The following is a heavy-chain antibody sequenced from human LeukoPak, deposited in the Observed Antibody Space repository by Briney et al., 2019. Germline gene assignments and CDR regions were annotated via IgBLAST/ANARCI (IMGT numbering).Heavy chain of an antibody. J-gene: IGHJ4*02. CDR2: IYHSGST. CDR3: ARIPFYGSGIYFDY. D-gene: IGHD3-10*01. V-gene: IGHV4-30-2*01. CDR1: GGSISSGGYS. Sequence: SETLSVTCAVSGGSISSGGYSWSWIRQPPGKGLEWIGYIYHSGSTYYNPSLKSRVTISVDRSKNQFSLKLSSVTAADTAVYYCARIPFYGSGIYFDYWGQGTLVTVSS.